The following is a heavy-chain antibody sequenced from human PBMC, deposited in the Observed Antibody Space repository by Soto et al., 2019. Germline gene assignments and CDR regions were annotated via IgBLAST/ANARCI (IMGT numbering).Heavy chain of an antibody. CDR3: AHTQGWLTDS. J-gene: IGHJ4*02. CDR1: GFSLTTTGVG. Sequence: QITLREAGPTLVKPTQTLTLTCTFSGFSLTTTGVGVVWVRQPPGRALEWLALVYWDDDKRYSPSLMNRLTITKDTSKNQVVLTMTNMDPVDTATYFGAHTQGWLTDSWGQGTLLTVSA. V-gene: IGHV2-5*02. D-gene: IGHD5-12*01. CDR2: VYWDDDK.